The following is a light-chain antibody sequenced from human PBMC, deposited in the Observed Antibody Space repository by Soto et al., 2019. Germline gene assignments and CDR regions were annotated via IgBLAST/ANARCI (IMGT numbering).Light chain of an antibody. Sequence: EIVLTQSPGTLSLSPGERATLSCRASQSVGRNYLAWYQQKPGQAPRLLIHRISIRATGIPDRFSGSASATDFTLTITRLEPEDFAVYYCQQYDNVPQTFGQGTRVEIK. CDR1: QSVGRNY. CDR3: QQYDNVPQT. CDR2: RIS. V-gene: IGKV3-20*01. J-gene: IGKJ1*01.